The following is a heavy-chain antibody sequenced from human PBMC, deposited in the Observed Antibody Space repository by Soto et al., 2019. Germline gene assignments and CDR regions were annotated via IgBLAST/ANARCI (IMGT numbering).Heavy chain of an antibody. V-gene: IGHV1-2*02. CDR1: GGTFNTYA. D-gene: IGHD1-1*01. Sequence: QVQLVQSGAEMKKPGSSVKVSCQSSGGTFNTYAMNWVRQAPGQGLEWMGWIQPKSGDTNYAQKFQGRVTVTRDTSISTAYMQLNGLTSDDTAVYYCARGTWNWYDGFEIWGQGTVVTVSS. J-gene: IGHJ3*02. CDR3: ARGTWNWYDGFEI. CDR2: IQPKSGDT.